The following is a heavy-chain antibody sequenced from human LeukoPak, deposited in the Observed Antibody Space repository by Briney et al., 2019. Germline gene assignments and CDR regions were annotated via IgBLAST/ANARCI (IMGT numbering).Heavy chain of an antibody. CDR2: MNPNSGNT. J-gene: IGHJ4*02. CDR1: GYTFTSYD. CDR3: ARDRLSGGSSSPSAPDY. Sequence: ASVKVSCKASGYTFTSYDINWVRQATGQGLEWMGWMNPNSGNTGYAQKFQGRVTMTRDMSTSTVYMELSSLRSEDTAVYYCARDRLSGGSSSPSAPDYWGQGTLVTVSS. V-gene: IGHV1-8*02. D-gene: IGHD6-13*01.